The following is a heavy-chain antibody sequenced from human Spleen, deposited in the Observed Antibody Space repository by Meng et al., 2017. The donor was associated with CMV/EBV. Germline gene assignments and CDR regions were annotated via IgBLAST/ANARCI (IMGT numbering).Heavy chain of an antibody. J-gene: IGHJ5*02. D-gene: IGHD6-13*01. Sequence: FNFSSYDMHWVRQGTGKGLEWVSGIGTAGDTYYPGSVKGRFTISRENAKSSLYLQMNSLRAGDTAVYYCARGGQGLPYTSDWSNWFDPWGQGTLVTVSS. CDR3: ARGGQGLPYTSDWSNWFDP. CDR2: IGTAGDT. CDR1: FNFSSYD. V-gene: IGHV3-13*01.